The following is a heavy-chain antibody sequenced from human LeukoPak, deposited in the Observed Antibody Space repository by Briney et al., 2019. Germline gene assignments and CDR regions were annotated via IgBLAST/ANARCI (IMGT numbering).Heavy chain of an antibody. Sequence: TGGSLRLSCAASGFTSSHYAMHWVRQAPGKGLESVAVISPDGGTTYYANSVKGRFTISRDNSKNTVSLQVGSLGPEDMAVYYCARAGYSSAWHGLGFDYWGLGILVTVSS. CDR3: ARAGYSSAWHGLGFDY. CDR1: GFTSSHYA. CDR2: ISPDGGTT. V-gene: IGHV3-64*01. J-gene: IGHJ4*02. D-gene: IGHD6-19*01.